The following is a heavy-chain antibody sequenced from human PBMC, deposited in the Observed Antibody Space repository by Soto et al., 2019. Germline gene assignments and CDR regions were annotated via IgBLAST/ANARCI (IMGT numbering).Heavy chain of an antibody. J-gene: IGHJ5*02. V-gene: IGHV1-69*13. D-gene: IGHD6-19*01. CDR3: ARDPSNTSGNRIWFDP. Sequence: SVKVSCKASGGTFSSYTFSWVRQAPGQGLEWMGGIIPIFATTNYAQKFQGRVTITADESTSTAYMELKSLSSDDTAVYFCARDPSNTSGNRIWFDPWGQGTQVTVSS. CDR1: GGTFSSYT. CDR2: IIPIFATT.